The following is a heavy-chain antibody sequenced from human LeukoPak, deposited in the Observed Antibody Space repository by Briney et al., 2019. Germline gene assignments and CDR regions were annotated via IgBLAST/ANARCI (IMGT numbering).Heavy chain of an antibody. J-gene: IGHJ4*02. CDR1: GFIFSNYG. CDR2: IWYDGSNR. V-gene: IGHV3-33*01. D-gene: IGHD3-9*01. CDR3: VRAGALVIREYYFDY. Sequence: GGSPRLSCAASGFIFSNYGMHWVRQAPGKGLEWVAVIWYDGSNRYYADSVKGRFTISRDNSENTLYLQMNSLRAEDTAVYYCVRAGALVIREYYFDYWGQGTLVTVSS.